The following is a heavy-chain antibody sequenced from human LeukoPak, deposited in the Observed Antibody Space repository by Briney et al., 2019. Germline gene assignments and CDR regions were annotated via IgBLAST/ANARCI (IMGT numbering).Heavy chain of an antibody. D-gene: IGHD4-17*01. CDR3: ARDPTTVTFYYYYMDV. CDR1: GFTFSSYA. J-gene: IGHJ6*03. V-gene: IGHV3-21*01. Sequence: PGGSLRLSCAASGFTFSSYAMSWVRQAPGKGLEWVSSISSSSSYIDYADSVKGRFTISRDNAKNSLYLQMNSLRAEDTAVYYCARDPTTVTFYYYYMDVWGKGTTVTVSS. CDR2: ISSSSSYI.